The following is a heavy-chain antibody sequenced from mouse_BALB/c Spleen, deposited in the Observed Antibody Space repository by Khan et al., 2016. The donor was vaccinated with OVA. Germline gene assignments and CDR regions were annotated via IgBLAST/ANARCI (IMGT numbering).Heavy chain of an antibody. D-gene: IGHD2-4*01. Sequence: QIQLVQSGPGLVQPSQSLSITCTVSGFSLTTYGVHWVRQSPGKGLVWLGVIWSGGSTDYNAAFISRLSISKDNSKSQVFFKMNSLQANDTAIYYCARSYDYDEGLAYWGQGTLVTVSA. CDR1: GFSLTTYG. CDR3: ARSYDYDEGLAY. CDR2: IWSGGST. J-gene: IGHJ3*01. V-gene: IGHV2-2*02.